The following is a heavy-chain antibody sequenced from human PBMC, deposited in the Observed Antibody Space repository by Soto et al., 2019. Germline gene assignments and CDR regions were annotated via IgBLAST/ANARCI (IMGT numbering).Heavy chain of an antibody. V-gene: IGHV3-33*01. CDR1: GFTFSSYG. J-gene: IGHJ6*02. CDR2: LWFDGSNK. Sequence: GGSLRLSCAASGFTFSSYGMHWVRQAPGKGLEWVAVLWFDGSNKYYADSVKGRFTISRDNSKNTLYLQMSSLRAEDTAVYYCARDGSGYDLCQDCGQAPHYYYYYGMDVWGQGTTVTVSS. D-gene: IGHD5-12*01. CDR3: ARDGSGYDLCQDCGQAPHYYYYYGMDV.